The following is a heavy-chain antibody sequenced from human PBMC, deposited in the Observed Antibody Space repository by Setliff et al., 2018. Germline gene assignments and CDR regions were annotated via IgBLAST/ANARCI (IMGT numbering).Heavy chain of an antibody. CDR1: GFSLSTSGVG. CDR3: AHVRSCDCSAVLECGMDV. J-gene: IGHJ6*02. D-gene: IGHD3-10*02. Sequence: SGPTLVNTTPTLTLTCTFSGFSLSTSGVGVGWIRQPPGKDLEWIALIYWDDDKRYSPSLRSRLTITKDTAKNQVVLTMTNMDPVDTATYYCAHVRSCDCSAVLECGMDVWGQGTTVTVSS. V-gene: IGHV2-5*02. CDR2: IYWDDDK.